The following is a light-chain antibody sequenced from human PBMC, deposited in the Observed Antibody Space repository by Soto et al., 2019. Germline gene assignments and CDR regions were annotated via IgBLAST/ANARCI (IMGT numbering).Light chain of an antibody. V-gene: IGKV3D-20*02. CDR3: QSRSSWPPVLT. CDR2: GAS. J-gene: IGKJ4*01. CDR1: QSVSSSY. Sequence: EIVLTQSPGTLSLSPGERATLSCRASQSVSSSYLAWYQQKPGQAPRLLIYGASIRATGIPDRFSGSGSGTDFTLTISSLDPEDFAVYYCQSRSSWPPVLTFGGGTKVDIK.